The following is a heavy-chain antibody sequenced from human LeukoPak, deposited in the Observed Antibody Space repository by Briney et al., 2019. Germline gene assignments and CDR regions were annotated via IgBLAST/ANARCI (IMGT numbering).Heavy chain of an antibody. CDR2: IYYSGRN. CDR3: ARYAYSSGWKSFDI. D-gene: IGHD6-19*01. V-gene: IGHV4-59*01. J-gene: IGHJ3*02. Sequence: SVTLSLTCTVSGGSISSDYWSWIRQPPGKGLEWIGYIYYSGRNIYNPSLKSRVTISVDTSKNQFSLKLSSVTAADTAVYFCARYAYSSGWKSFDIWGQGTVVTVSS. CDR1: GGSISSDY.